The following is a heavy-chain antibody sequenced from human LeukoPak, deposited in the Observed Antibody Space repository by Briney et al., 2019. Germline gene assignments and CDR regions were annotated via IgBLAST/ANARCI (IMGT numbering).Heavy chain of an antibody. D-gene: IGHD3-22*01. J-gene: IGHJ4*02. CDR3: AKGPFFYYDASGYNYYDL. V-gene: IGHV3-23*01. CDR1: GFTFNNYA. CDR2: MSGSGGMT. Sequence: GGSLRLSCEASGFTFNNYAMSWVRQAPGKGLEWVSAMSGSGGMTYTADSVKGRFTISRDNSKNTLDLQMNSLRADDTAVYYCAKGPFFYYDASGYNYYDLWGQGTLVTVSS.